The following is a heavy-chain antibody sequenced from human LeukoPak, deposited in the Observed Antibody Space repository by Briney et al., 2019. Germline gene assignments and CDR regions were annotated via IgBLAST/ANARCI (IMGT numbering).Heavy chain of an antibody. V-gene: IGHV4-39*01. D-gene: IGHD3-10*01. Sequence: PSETLSLTCTVPGGSISSSSNYWGWIRQPPGQGLEWLGSIYYSGSTYYNPSLKSRVTISVDTSKNEFSLKLSSVTAADTAVYYCARHVFTITMVRGVIITGSHFDYWGQGTLVTLSS. CDR3: ARHVFTITMVRGVIITGSHFDY. CDR2: IYYSGST. CDR1: GGSISSSSNY. J-gene: IGHJ4*02.